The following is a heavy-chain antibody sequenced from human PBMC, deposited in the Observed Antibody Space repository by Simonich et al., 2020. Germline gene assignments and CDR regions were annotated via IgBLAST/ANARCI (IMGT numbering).Heavy chain of an antibody. D-gene: IGHD2-15*01. J-gene: IGHJ2*01. CDR3: ARDGGNCSGGSCCWYFDL. Sequence: QLQLVQSGAEVKKPGASVKVSCKASGYTFTGYYMHWVRQAPGQGLEWMGRSRGEGVEGVGGSNPRGGGTNEARKVEGKGTMTRDTSISAAYRGVSRLRSDDAAVYYGARDGGNCSGGSCCWYFDLWGRGTLVTVSS. CDR1: GYTFTGYY. CDR2: SNPRGGGT. V-gene: IGHV1-2*06.